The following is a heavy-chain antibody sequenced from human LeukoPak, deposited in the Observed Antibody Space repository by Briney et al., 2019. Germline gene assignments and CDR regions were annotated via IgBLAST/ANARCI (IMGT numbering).Heavy chain of an antibody. J-gene: IGHJ4*02. CDR2: ISSSSSYI. CDR3: ASNPSSELRAEPTNY. CDR1: GFTFSSYS. V-gene: IGHV3-21*01. Sequence: PGGSLRLSCAASGFTFSSYSMNWVRQAPGKGLEWVSSISSSSSYICYADSVKGRFTISRDNAKNSLYLQMNSLRAEDTAVHYCASNPSSELRAEPTNYWGQGTLVTVSS. D-gene: IGHD3-10*01.